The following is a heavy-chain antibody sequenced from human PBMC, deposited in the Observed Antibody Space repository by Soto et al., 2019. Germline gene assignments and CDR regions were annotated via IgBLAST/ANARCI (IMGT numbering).Heavy chain of an antibody. D-gene: IGHD1-26*01. CDR3: ARESIVGATNPFDN. CDR1: GFTVSSNY. Sequence: PGGSLRLACAASGFTVSSNYMSWVRQAPGKGLEWVSIIYSGGSTYYADSVKGRFTISRDNSKNTLYLQMNSLRAEDTAVYYCARESIVGATNPFDNWGQGTLVTVSS. CDR2: IYSGGST. J-gene: IGHJ4*02. V-gene: IGHV3-66*01.